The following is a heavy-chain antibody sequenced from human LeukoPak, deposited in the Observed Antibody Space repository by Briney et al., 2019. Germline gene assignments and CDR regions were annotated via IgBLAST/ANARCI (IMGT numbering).Heavy chain of an antibody. CDR3: ARGECSGGSCYAHRWFDP. CDR2: MNPNSGNT. V-gene: IGHV1-8*01. CDR1: GYTFTSYD. D-gene: IGHD2-15*01. J-gene: IGHJ5*02. Sequence: ASVKVSCKGTGYTFTSYDINWVRQATGQGREWMGWMNPNSGNTGYAQKFQGRVTMTRNTSISTAYMELSSLRSEDTAVYYCARGECSGGSCYAHRWFDPWGQGTLVTVPS.